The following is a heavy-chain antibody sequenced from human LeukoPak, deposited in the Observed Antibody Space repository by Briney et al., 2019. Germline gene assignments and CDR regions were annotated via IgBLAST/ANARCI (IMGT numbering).Heavy chain of an antibody. CDR2: ISAYNGNT. V-gene: IGHV1-18*01. CDR1: GYTFTSYG. CDR3: ARDYYDSSGPSRYFQH. D-gene: IGHD3-22*01. Sequence: GASVKVSCKASGYTFTSYGIGWVRQAPGQGLEWMGWISAYNGNTNYAQKLQGRVTMTTDTSTSTAYMELRSLRSDDTAVYYCARDYYDSSGPSRYFQHWGQGTLVTVSS. J-gene: IGHJ1*01.